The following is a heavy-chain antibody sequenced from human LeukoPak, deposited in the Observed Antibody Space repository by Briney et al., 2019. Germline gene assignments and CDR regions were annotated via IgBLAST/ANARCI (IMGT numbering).Heavy chain of an antibody. D-gene: IGHD1-26*01. CDR1: GASISGSGYY. CDR3: AKSGGYGLIDY. V-gene: IGHV4-39*01. Sequence: SETLSLTCTVSGASISGSGYYWGWVRQPPGKGLEWIGSIYSSGSTYYNASLQSRVTISIETSKNQISLRLNSVTAADTAMYYCAKSGGYGLIDYWGQGTLVTVSS. CDR2: IYSSGST. J-gene: IGHJ4*02.